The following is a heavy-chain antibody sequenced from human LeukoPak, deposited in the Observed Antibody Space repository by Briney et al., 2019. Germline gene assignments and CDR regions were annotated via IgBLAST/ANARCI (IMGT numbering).Heavy chain of an antibody. CDR3: ARVYYYDSSGYAFDI. CDR1: GGSISSYY. Sequence: SETLSLTCTVSGGSISSYYWSWIRQPPGKGLEWIGYIYHSGSTNYNPSLKSRVTISVDTSKNQFSLKLSSVTAADTAVYYCARVYYYDSSGYAFDIWGQGTMVTVSS. D-gene: IGHD3-22*01. CDR2: IYHSGST. V-gene: IGHV4-59*01. J-gene: IGHJ3*02.